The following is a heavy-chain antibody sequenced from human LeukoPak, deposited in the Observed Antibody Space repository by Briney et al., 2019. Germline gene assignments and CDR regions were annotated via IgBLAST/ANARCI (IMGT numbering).Heavy chain of an antibody. CDR1: GYSISSGYY. J-gene: IGHJ4*02. V-gene: IGHV4-38-2*02. Sequence: PSETLSLTCTVSGYSISSGYYWGWIRQPPGKGLEWIGSIYHSGSTYYNPSLKSRVTISVDTSKNQFSLKLSSVTAADTAVYYCARGHIAVAHGGDYWGQGTLVTVSS. D-gene: IGHD6-19*01. CDR2: IYHSGST. CDR3: ARGHIAVAHGGDY.